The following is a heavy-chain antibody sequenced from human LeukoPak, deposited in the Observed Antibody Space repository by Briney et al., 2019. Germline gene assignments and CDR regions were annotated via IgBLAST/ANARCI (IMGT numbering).Heavy chain of an antibody. CDR2: IYTSGST. CDR3: ARDGRIGWSNWFDP. J-gene: IGHJ5*02. D-gene: IGHD1-26*01. CDR1: GGSISSYY. Sequence: PSETLSLTCTVSGGSISSYYWSWIRQPAGKGLEWIGRIYTSGSTNYNPSLKSRVTMSVDTSNNQFSLKLSSVTAADTAVYYCARDGRIGWSNWFDPWGQGTLVTVSS. V-gene: IGHV4-4*07.